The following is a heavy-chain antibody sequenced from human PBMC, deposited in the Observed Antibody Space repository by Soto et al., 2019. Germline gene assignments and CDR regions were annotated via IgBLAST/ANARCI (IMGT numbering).Heavy chain of an antibody. CDR2: ISYDGSNK. D-gene: IGHD2-15*01. CDR1: GFTFSSYA. Sequence: QVQLVESGGGVVQPGRSLRLSCAASGFTFSSYAMHWVRQAPGKGLEWVAVISYDGSNKYYADSVKGRFTISRDNSKNTLYLQMNSLRAEDTAVYYCARGLSPSPLAATPFYWGQGTLVTVSS. V-gene: IGHV3-30-3*01. CDR3: ARGLSPSPLAATPFY. J-gene: IGHJ4*02.